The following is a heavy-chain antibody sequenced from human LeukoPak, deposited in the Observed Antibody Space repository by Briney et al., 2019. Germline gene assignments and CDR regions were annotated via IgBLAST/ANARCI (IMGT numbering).Heavy chain of an antibody. CDR1: GYTFTGYY. CDR3: AREVATIREDAFDI. Sequence: ASVKVSCKASGYTFTGYYMHWVRQAPGQGLEWMGWINPNSGGTNYAQKFQGRVTMTRDTSISTAYMELSRLRSDDTAVYYCAREVATIREDAFDIWGQGTMVTVSS. CDR2: INPNSGGT. V-gene: IGHV1-2*02. J-gene: IGHJ3*02. D-gene: IGHD5-12*01.